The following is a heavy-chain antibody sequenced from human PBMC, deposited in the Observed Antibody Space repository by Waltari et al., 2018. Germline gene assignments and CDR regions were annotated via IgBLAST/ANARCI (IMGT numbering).Heavy chain of an antibody. Sequence: EVQLVESGGGLVQPGGSLRLSCAASGFTFSSYSMNWVRQAPGKGLEWVSYISSSSSTIYDADSVKGRFTISRDNAKNSLYLQMNSLRAEDTAVYYCARARYNWKQNPVDYWGQGTLVTVSS. D-gene: IGHD1-20*01. V-gene: IGHV3-48*01. CDR3: ARARYNWKQNPVDY. J-gene: IGHJ4*02. CDR2: ISSSSSTI. CDR1: GFTFSSYS.